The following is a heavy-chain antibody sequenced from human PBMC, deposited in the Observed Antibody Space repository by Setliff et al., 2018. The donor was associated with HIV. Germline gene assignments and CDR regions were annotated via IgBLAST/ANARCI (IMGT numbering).Heavy chain of an antibody. V-gene: IGHV4-59*08. CDR1: GGSISSYY. Sequence: PSETLSLTCTVSGGSISSYYWSWIRQPPGKGLEWIGYIYYSGSTNYNPSLKSRVTISVDTSKNQFSLKLSSVTAADTAVYYCARHPGPSIRYFDWLLSPEKFFDYWGQGTLVTVSS. D-gene: IGHD3-9*01. J-gene: IGHJ4*02. CDR2: IYYSGST. CDR3: ARHPGPSIRYFDWLLSPEKFFDY.